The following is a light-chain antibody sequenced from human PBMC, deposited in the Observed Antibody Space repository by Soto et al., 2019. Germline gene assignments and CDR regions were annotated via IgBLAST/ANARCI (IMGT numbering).Light chain of an antibody. CDR2: DVT. J-gene: IGLJ1*01. Sequence: ALTQPASVSGSPGQSITISCTGTSSDVGGYNYVSWYQQHPGKAPKLMIYDVTNRPSGVSNRFSGSKSGNTASLTISGLQAEDEADYYCSSYTSSSTLYVFGTGTKLTVL. CDR3: SSYTSSSTLYV. CDR1: SSDVGGYNY. V-gene: IGLV2-14*01.